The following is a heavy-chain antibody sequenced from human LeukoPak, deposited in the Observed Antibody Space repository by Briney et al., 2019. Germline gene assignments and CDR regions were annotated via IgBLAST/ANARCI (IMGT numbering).Heavy chain of an antibody. Sequence: PGGSLRLSCAASGFTFSDNYMSWIRQAPGKGLEWVSGINWNGGSTGYADSVKGRFTISRDNAKNSLYLQMNSLRAEDTALYYCARVLRGVTMIVVVTKSYYFDYWGQGTLVTVSS. V-gene: IGHV3-20*04. CDR2: INWNGGST. CDR1: GFTFSDNY. J-gene: IGHJ4*02. CDR3: ARVLRGVTMIVVVTKSYYFDY. D-gene: IGHD3-22*01.